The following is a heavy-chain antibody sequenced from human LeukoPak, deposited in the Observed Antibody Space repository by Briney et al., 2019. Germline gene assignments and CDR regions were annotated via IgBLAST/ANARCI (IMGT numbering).Heavy chain of an antibody. D-gene: IGHD3-22*01. CDR3: TADGAMIVVGGY. V-gene: IGHV3-15*01. CDR1: GFTFSSYS. Sequence: GGSLRLSCAASGFTFSSYSMNWVRQAPGKGLEWVGRIKSKTDGGTTDYAAPVKGRFTISRDDSKNTLYLQMNSLKAEDTAVYYCTADGAMIVVGGYWGQGTLVTVSS. CDR2: IKSKTDGGTT. J-gene: IGHJ4*02.